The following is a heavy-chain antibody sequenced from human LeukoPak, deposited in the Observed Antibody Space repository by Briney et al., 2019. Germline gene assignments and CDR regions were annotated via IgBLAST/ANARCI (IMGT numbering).Heavy chain of an antibody. D-gene: IGHD2-15*01. CDR1: GGSISSYY. J-gene: IGHJ4*02. CDR3: ARERDCSGGSCYHPGDFDY. V-gene: IGHV4-59*01. Sequence: SEALSLTCTVSGGSISSYYWSWIRQPPGKGLEWIGYIYYSGSTNYNPSLKSRVTISVDTSKNQFSLKLSSVTAADTAVYYCARERDCSGGSCYHPGDFDYWGQGTLVTVSS. CDR2: IYYSGST.